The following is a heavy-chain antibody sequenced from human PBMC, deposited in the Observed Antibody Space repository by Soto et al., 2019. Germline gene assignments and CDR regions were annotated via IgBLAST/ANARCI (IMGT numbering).Heavy chain of an antibody. Sequence: ASVKVSCKASGYTFTSYGISWVRQAPGQGLEWMGWISAYNGNTNYAQKLQGRVTMTTDTSTSTAYMELRSLRSDDTAVYYCARGIEGYSSSWYYPRGYYFDYWGQGTLVTVSS. V-gene: IGHV1-18*01. J-gene: IGHJ4*02. CDR2: ISAYNGNT. CDR1: GYTFTSYG. D-gene: IGHD6-13*01. CDR3: ARGIEGYSSSWYYPRGYYFDY.